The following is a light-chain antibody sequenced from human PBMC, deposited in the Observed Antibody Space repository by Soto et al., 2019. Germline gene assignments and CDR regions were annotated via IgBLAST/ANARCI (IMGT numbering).Light chain of an antibody. J-gene: IGKJ1*01. Sequence: ETVLTQTHATLSVSPGERVTLSCRASETVSTNLAWYQQRPGQAPRLLIYDVSTGATGIPARFSGRRSGTEFTLTISSLQSEDFGVYYCQQYNSWPQTFGQGTKVDI. CDR3: QQYNSWPQT. CDR2: DVS. CDR1: ETVSTN. V-gene: IGKV3-15*01.